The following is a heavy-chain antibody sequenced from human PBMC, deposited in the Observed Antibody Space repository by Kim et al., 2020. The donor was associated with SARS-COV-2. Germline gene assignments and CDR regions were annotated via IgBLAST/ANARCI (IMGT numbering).Heavy chain of an antibody. CDR1: GYSISSGYY. D-gene: IGHD6-19*01. Sequence: SETLSLTCTVSGYSISSGYYWGWIRQPPGKGLEWIGSIYHSGSTYYNPSLKSRVTISVDTSKNQFSLKLSSVTAADTAVYYCARDPPRIAVAGTNYWGQG. CDR3: ARDPPRIAVAGTNY. V-gene: IGHV4-38-2*02. J-gene: IGHJ4*02. CDR2: IYHSGST.